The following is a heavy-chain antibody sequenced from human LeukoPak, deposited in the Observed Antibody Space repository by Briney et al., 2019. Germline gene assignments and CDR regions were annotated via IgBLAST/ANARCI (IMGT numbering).Heavy chain of an antibody. Sequence: ASVKVSCKASGYTFTSYGISWVRQAPGQGLEWMGWISAYNGNTNYAQKLQGRVTMTTDTSTSTAYMELRSLRSDDTAVYYCARDRSHYYASSGYSDYWGQGTQVTVSS. CDR1: GYTFTSYG. V-gene: IGHV1-18*01. CDR3: ARDRSHYYASSGYSDY. CDR2: ISAYNGNT. D-gene: IGHD3-22*01. J-gene: IGHJ4*02.